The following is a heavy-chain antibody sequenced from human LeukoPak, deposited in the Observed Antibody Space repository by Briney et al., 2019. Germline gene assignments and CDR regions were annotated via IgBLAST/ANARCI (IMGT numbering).Heavy chain of an antibody. Sequence: ASVKVSCKASGGTFSSYAISWVRQAPGQGLEWMGWISAYNGNTNYAQNLQGRVTMTTDTSTSTAYMELRSLRSDDTAVFYCARAHSGSYWPDSGFGLNFDYWGQGTLVTVSS. CDR3: ARAHSGSYWPDSGFGLNFDY. V-gene: IGHV1-18*01. CDR1: GGTFSSYA. D-gene: IGHD1-26*01. CDR2: ISAYNGNT. J-gene: IGHJ4*02.